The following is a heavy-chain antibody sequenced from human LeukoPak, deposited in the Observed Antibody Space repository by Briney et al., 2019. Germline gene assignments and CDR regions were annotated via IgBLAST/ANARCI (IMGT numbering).Heavy chain of an antibody. D-gene: IGHD6-13*01. Sequence: GESLKISCKGSGYSFPNYWVGWVRQVPGKGLEWMGIIYPGDSDTRCSPSFRGQVTISADKSISTAYLQWNSLKASDTAMYYCARQAYTSSWTGPLFDYWAQGTLVTVSS. CDR3: ARQAYTSSWTGPLFDY. V-gene: IGHV5-51*01. J-gene: IGHJ4*02. CDR1: GYSFPNYW. CDR2: IYPGDSDT.